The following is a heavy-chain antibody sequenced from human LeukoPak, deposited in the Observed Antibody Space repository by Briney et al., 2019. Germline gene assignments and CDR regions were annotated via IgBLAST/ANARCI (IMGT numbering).Heavy chain of an antibody. J-gene: IGHJ4*02. CDR3: AKDGEVVVVVAAYFDY. V-gene: IGHV3-23*01. CDR2: ITGSGGRT. Sequence: GGSLRLSCAASGFTFSSYAMSWVRQAPGKGLEWVSGITGSGGRTYYADSVKGRFTISRDNSKNTLYLQMNSLRAEDTAVYYCAKDGEVVVVVAAYFDYWGQGTLVTVSS. D-gene: IGHD2-15*01. CDR1: GFTFSSYA.